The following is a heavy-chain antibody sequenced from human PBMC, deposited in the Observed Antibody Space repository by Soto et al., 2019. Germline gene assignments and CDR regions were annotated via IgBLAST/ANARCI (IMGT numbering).Heavy chain of an antibody. CDR2: ISSTSNTI. J-gene: IGHJ4*02. V-gene: IGHV3-48*01. CDR1: GFTFSTYS. Sequence: EVQLVESGGGLVQPGGSLRLSCAASGFTFSTYSMSWVRQAPGKELEWVSYISSTSNTIYYADSVKGRFTISRDNAKNSLYLHMNSLSAEDTAVYYCARDRGCSGGICYRDLGYWGQGTLVTVSS. CDR3: ARDRGCSGGICYRDLGY. D-gene: IGHD2-15*01.